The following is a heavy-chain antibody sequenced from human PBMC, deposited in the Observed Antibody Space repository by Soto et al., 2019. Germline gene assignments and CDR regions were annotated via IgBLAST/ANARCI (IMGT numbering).Heavy chain of an antibody. CDR2: INPSGGST. CDR1: GYTFTSYY. J-gene: IGHJ4*02. V-gene: IGHV1-46*01. CDR3: ARDLYDSSGYYSQNPDY. Sequence: ASVKVSCKASGYTFTSYYMHWVRQAPGQGLEWMGIINPSGGSTSYAQKFQGRVTMTRDTSTSTVYMELSSLRSEDTAVYYCARDLYDSSGYYSQNPDYWGQGTLVTVSS. D-gene: IGHD3-22*01.